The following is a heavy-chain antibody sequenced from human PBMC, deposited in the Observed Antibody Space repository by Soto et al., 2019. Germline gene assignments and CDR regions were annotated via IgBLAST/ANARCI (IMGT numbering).Heavy chain of an antibody. Sequence: GESLKISCKGSGYSFTSYWIGWVRQMPGKGLEWMGIIYPGDPDTRYSPSFQGQVTISADKSISTAYLQWSSLKASDTAMYYCARQGYSGYDFGIDVLRNWFDPWGQGTLVTVSS. CDR2: IYPGDPDT. D-gene: IGHD5-12*01. V-gene: IGHV5-51*01. CDR3: ARQGYSGYDFGIDVLRNWFDP. J-gene: IGHJ5*02. CDR1: GYSFTSYW.